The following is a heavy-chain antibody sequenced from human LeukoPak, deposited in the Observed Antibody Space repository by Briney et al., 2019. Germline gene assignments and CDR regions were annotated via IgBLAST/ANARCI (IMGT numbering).Heavy chain of an antibody. V-gene: IGHV4-34*01. J-gene: IGHJ4*02. Sequence: SETLSLTCAVSGGSFSGYYWSWIRQPPGKGLEWIGEINHSGSTNYNPSLKSRVTISVDTSKNHFSLKLSSVTAADTAVYYCARGFLGYSSSWYVFSPTFDYWGQGTLVTVSS. CDR2: INHSGST. CDR1: GGSFSGYY. CDR3: ARGFLGYSSSWYVFSPTFDY. D-gene: IGHD6-13*01.